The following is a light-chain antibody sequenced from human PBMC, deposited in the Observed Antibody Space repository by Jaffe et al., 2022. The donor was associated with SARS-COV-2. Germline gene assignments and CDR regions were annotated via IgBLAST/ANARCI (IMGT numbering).Light chain of an antibody. CDR1: QTISTY. Sequence: DIQMTQSPSSLSASVGDRITITCRASQTISTYLHWYQQKPGKAPNLLIYAASSLQSGVPSRFSGSGSGTHFTLTISSLQPEDFATYYCQQSYNTPRTFGQGTKVEIK. J-gene: IGKJ1*01. V-gene: IGKV1-39*01. CDR3: QQSYNTPRT. CDR2: AAS.